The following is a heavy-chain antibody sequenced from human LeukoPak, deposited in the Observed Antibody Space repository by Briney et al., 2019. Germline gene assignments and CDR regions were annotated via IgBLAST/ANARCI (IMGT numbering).Heavy chain of an antibody. CDR1: GVTFSSYA. CDR2: ISGSGGST. D-gene: IGHD3-22*01. J-gene: IGHJ4*02. CDR3: AKTRRGYYYDSSGYYSY. V-gene: IGHV3-23*01. Sequence: PGGPLRLSCAASGVTFSSYAMSWVRQAPGKGLEWVSAISGSGGSTYYADSVKGRFTISRDNSKNTLYLQMNSLRAEDTAVYYCAKTRRGYYYDSSGYYSYWGQGTLVTVSS.